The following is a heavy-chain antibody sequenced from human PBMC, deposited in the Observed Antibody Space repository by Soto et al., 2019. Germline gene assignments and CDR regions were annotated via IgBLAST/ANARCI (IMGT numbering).Heavy chain of an antibody. Sequence: GPSVKVSCKASGYTFTSYDINWVRQATGQGLEWMGWMNPNSGNTGYAQKFQGRVTMTRNTSISTAYMELSSLRSEDTAVYYCARDSVRPYYDFWSGYWPFDYWGQGTLVTVSS. J-gene: IGHJ4*02. CDR3: ARDSVRPYYDFWSGYWPFDY. D-gene: IGHD3-3*01. CDR2: MNPNSGNT. V-gene: IGHV1-8*01. CDR1: GYTFTSYD.